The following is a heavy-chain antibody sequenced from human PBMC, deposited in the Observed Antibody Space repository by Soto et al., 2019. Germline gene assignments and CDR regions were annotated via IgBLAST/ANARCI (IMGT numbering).Heavy chain of an antibody. CDR1: GFSFNNHG. Sequence: VQLAESGGGVVQPGRSLRLSCAASGFSFNNHGMHWVRQAPCKGLEWVAVIWYDGSYKYYADSVKGLFTNSRDNSKNPLVLHSDGLRADDTALYYCSRVHMESYYVPSWGQRTLVIVPS. V-gene: IGHV3-33*01. J-gene: IGHJ4*02. CDR3: SRVHMESYYVPS. D-gene: IGHD3-3*01. CDR2: IWYDGSYK.